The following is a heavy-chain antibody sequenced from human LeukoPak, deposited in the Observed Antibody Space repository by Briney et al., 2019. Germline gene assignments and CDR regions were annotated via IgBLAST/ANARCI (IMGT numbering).Heavy chain of an antibody. CDR2: IYTSGST. J-gene: IGHJ4*02. V-gene: IGHV4-4*07. D-gene: IGHD3-9*01. CDR3: ARGEDFERYYLAY. CDR1: GGSISSYY. Sequence: SETLSLTCTVSGGSISSYYWSWIRQPAGKGLEWIGRIYTSGSTNYNPLFESRATISVDTSKNQFSLKLTSVTAADTAVYFCARGEDFERYYLAYWGQGTLVTVSS.